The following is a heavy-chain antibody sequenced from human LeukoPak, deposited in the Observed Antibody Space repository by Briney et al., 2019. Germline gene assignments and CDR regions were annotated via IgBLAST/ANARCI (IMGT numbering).Heavy chain of an antibody. V-gene: IGHV4-39*01. Sequence: PSETLTLTCTVSGGSISSTSYYWGWIRQPPGQGLEWIGSIYYSGSTYYNPSLKSRVTISVDTSKNQFSLKLNSVTAADTAVYARPVGGIGRFRFDHWGRGTLVTVSS. CDR3: PVGGIGRFRFDH. CDR1: GGSISSTSYY. J-gene: IGHJ2*01. D-gene: IGHD6-19*01. CDR2: IYYSGST.